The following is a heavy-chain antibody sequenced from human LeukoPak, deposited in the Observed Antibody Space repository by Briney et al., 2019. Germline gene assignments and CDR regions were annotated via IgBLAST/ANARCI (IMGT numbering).Heavy chain of an antibody. V-gene: IGHV1-2*02. J-gene: IGHJ4*02. CDR1: GYSFADYY. Sequence: GASVKVSCKASGYSFADYYMHWVRQAPGQGLEWMGWIKPNSGGTRSAQKFQGRVTMTRDTSISTAYMELSRLRSDDTAVYYCARANTVTTHFPFDYWGQGTLVTVSS. CDR3: ARANTVTTHFPFDY. D-gene: IGHD4-17*01. CDR2: IKPNSGGT.